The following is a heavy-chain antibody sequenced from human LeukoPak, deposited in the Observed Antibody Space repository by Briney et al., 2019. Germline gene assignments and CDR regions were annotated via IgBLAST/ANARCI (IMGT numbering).Heavy chain of an antibody. CDR2: IKQDGTEK. J-gene: IGHJ4*02. Sequence: PGGSLRLSCAASGVTFSNYWMSWVRQAPGKGLEWVANIKQDGTEKYYVYSVKSGFTISRDNAKNSLYLQMSSLRAEDTAVYYCASPAKYSATWYFDYWGPGTLVTVSS. CDR1: GVTFSNYW. V-gene: IGHV3-7*01. CDR3: ASPAKYSATWYFDY. D-gene: IGHD6-6*01.